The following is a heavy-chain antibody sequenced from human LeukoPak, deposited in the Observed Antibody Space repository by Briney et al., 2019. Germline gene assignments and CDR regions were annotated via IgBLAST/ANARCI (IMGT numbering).Heavy chain of an antibody. V-gene: IGHV4-39*01. Sequence: SETLSLTCTVSGGSISSRSYYWGWIRQPPGKGLEWIGSIYYSGSTYYNPSLKSRVTISVDTSKNQFSLKLSSVTAADTAVYYCARQFLTGYFLDYWGQGTLVTVSS. CDR1: GGSISSRSYY. J-gene: IGHJ4*02. CDR2: IYYSGST. CDR3: ARQFLTGYFLDY. D-gene: IGHD3-9*01.